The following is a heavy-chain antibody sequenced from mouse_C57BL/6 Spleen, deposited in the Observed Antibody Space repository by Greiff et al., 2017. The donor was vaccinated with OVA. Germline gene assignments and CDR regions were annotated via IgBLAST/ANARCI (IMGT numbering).Heavy chain of an antibody. Sequence: QVQLQQSGAELMKPGASVKLSCKATGYTFTGYWIEWVKQRPGHGLEWIGEILPGSGSTNYNEKFKGKATFTADTSSNTAYMQLSSLTTEDSAIYYCARVMYYYGSSLYYYAMDYWGKGTSVTVSS. CDR2: ILPGSGST. D-gene: IGHD1-1*01. V-gene: IGHV1-9*01. CDR1: GYTFTGYW. CDR3: ARVMYYYGSSLYYYAMDY. J-gene: IGHJ4*01.